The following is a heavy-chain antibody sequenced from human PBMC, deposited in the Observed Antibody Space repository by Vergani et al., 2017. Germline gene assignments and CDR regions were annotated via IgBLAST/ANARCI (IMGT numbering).Heavy chain of an antibody. Sequence: VQLVESGGGVVQPGRSLRLSCAASGFTFSSYAMHWVRQAPGKGLEWVSGISWNSGSIGYADSVKGRFTISRDNAKNSLYLQMNSLRAEDTALYYCAKDVAAAAPGLYGMDVWGQGTTVTVSS. J-gene: IGHJ6*02. CDR3: AKDVAAAAPGLYGMDV. D-gene: IGHD6-13*01. V-gene: IGHV3-9*01. CDR1: GFTFSSYA. CDR2: ISWNSGSI.